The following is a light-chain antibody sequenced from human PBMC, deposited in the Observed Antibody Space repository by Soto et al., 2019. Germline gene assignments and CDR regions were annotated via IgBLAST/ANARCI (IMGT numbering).Light chain of an antibody. CDR1: KSFSRSY. Sequence: EIVLTQSPDTLSLSPGERATLSCRASKSFSRSYLAWYQQKPGQAPRLLIYGAPSRATGIPDRFSGSGSGTDFTLTISSLQSEDYAVYYCQQYGSSLITFGQGTRLEI. J-gene: IGKJ5*01. CDR3: QQYGSSLIT. CDR2: GAP. V-gene: IGKV3-20*01.